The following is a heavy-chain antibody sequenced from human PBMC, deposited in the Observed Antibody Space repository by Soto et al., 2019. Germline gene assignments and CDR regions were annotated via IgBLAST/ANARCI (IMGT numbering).Heavy chain of an antibody. CDR3: VRTGLVVAAATREDS. CDR2: INSHGSST. Sequence: EVQLVESGGGLVQPGGSLRLSCAASGVTFSRYWMHWVRQAPGKGLVWVSRINSHGSSTSNAYSVKGRFPISRDNDKNTLYLQMNSMRAEDTAVYYCVRTGLVVAAATREDSWGQGTLVTVSS. V-gene: IGHV3-74*01. J-gene: IGHJ4*02. D-gene: IGHD2-15*01. CDR1: GVTFSRYW.